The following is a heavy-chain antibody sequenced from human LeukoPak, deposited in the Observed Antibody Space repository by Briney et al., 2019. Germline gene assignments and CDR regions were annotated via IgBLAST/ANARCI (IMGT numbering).Heavy chain of an antibody. CDR1: GYTFTSYG. CDR3: ARDPVDQLLYGGHNWFDP. J-gene: IGHJ5*02. V-gene: IGHV1-18*01. D-gene: IGHD2-2*01. Sequence: ASVKVSCKASGYTFTSYGISWVRQAPGQGLEWMGLISAYNGNTNYAQKLQGRVTMTTDTSTSTAYMELRSLRSDDTAVYYCARDPVDQLLYGGHNWFDPWGQGTLVTVSS. CDR2: ISAYNGNT.